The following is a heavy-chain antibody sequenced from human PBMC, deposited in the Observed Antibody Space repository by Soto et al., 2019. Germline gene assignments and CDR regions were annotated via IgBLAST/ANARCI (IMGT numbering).Heavy chain of an antibody. CDR2: ISYDGSNK. D-gene: IGHD2-2*01. Sequence: GGSLRLSCAASGFTFTTYGMNWVRQAPGKGLEWVAVISYDGSNKLYADSVRGRFAISRDNSKNTLYLQMDSLRPEDTAVYYCAKDRGYCSRTICFNITDFDYSGQGAQGTVPA. J-gene: IGHJ4*02. CDR3: AKDRGYCSRTICFNITDFDY. CDR1: GFTFTTYG. V-gene: IGHV3-30*18.